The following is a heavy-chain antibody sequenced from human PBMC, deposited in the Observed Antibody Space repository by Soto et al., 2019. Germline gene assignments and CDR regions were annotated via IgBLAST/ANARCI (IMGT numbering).Heavy chain of an antibody. Sequence: PSETLSLTCTVSGGSISSSSYYWGWIRQPPGKWLEWIGSIYYSGSTYYNPSLKSRVTISVDTSKNQFSLKLSSVTAADTAVYYCARGGLHYYDRRGYSATPTGSSYYGMDVRGQGPTVT. V-gene: IGHV4-39*01. D-gene: IGHD3-22*01. CDR1: GGSISSSSYY. CDR3: ARGGLHYYDRRGYSATPTGSSYYGMDV. CDR2: IYYSGST. J-gene: IGHJ6*02.